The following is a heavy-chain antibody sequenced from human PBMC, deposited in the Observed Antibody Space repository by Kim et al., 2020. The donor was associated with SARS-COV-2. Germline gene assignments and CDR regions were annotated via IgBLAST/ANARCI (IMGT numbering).Heavy chain of an antibody. D-gene: IGHD3-3*01. CDR1: GFTFSSYG. CDR2: IWYDGSNK. J-gene: IGHJ6*02. CDR3: ARSSDDFWSGYYTVYYYYYGMDV. V-gene: IGHV3-33*01. Sequence: GGSLRLSCAASGFTFSSYGMHWVRQAPGKGLEWVAGIWYDGSNKYYADSVKGRFTISRDNSKNTLYLQMNSLRAEDTAVYYCARSSDDFWSGYYTVYYYYYGMDVWGQGTTVTVSS.